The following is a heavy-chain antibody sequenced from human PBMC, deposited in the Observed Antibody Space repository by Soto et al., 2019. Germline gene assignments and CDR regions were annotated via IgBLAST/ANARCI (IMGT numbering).Heavy chain of an antibody. J-gene: IGHJ4*02. Sequence: QLQLQESGSGLVKPSQTLSLTCAVSGGSISSGGYSWSWIRQPPGKGLEWIGYIYHSGSTYYNPSLTRPVTIPVDRSKNQFSLQLSSVTAAHTALYYFASGNVVPLDYWGQGTLVPVSS. D-gene: IGHD2-21*01. V-gene: IGHV4-30-2*01. CDR3: ASGNVVPLDY. CDR2: IYHSGST. CDR1: GGSISSGGYS.